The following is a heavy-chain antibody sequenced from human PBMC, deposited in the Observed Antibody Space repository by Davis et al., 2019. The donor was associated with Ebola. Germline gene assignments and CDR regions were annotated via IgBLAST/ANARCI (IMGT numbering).Heavy chain of an antibody. D-gene: IGHD6-13*01. Sequence: ASAKVTCKASCDTFINYGIHWLRQAPGQRFEWMGWINAGTAVTRYSQKFQGRVTITRDTSASTAYMELSSLRPEDTAVDYCARDRYSVRKEGYKYFDPWGQGTLVTVSS. J-gene: IGHJ5*02. CDR2: INAGTAVT. CDR1: CDTFINYG. V-gene: IGHV1-3*01. CDR3: ARDRYSVRKEGYKYFDP.